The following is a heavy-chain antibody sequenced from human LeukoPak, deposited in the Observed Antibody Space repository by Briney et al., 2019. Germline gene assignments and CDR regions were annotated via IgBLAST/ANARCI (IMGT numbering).Heavy chain of an antibody. Sequence: SGTLSLTCAVSGGSISSTNWWSWVRQPPGKGLEWIGEIYHSGSTNCNPSLKSRVTISVDTSKNQFSLKLSSVTAADTAVYYCARHARLAAAALPWGQGTLVTVSS. V-gene: IGHV4-4*02. CDR1: GGSISSTNW. CDR2: IYHSGST. CDR3: ARHARLAAAALP. D-gene: IGHD6-13*01. J-gene: IGHJ5*02.